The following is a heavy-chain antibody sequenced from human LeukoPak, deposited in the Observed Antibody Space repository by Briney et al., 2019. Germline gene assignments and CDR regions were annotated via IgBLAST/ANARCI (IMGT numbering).Heavy chain of an antibody. D-gene: IGHD2-2*01. CDR3: ARDTYCSSTSCYVHWFDP. V-gene: IGHV1-2*06. J-gene: IGHJ5*02. Sequence: ASVKVSCKASGYTFTGYYMHWVRQAPGQGLEWMGRINPNSGGTNYAQKFQGRVTMTRDTSISTAYMELSGLRSDDTAVYYCARDTYCSSTSCYVHWFDPWGQGTLVTVSS. CDR1: GYTFTGYY. CDR2: INPNSGGT.